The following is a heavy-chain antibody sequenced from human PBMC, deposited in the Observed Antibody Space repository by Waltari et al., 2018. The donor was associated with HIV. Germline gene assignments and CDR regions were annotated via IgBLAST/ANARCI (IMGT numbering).Heavy chain of an antibody. V-gene: IGHV1-8*01. J-gene: IGHJ6*02. Sequence: QVQLVQSGAAVKKPGASVKVSCKASGYTFSTYDINWVRQATGQGLEWMGWMNPNSGNTGYAQKFQGRVNMTRNSSIRTAYMELSSLRSDDTAVYYCSRGLHCTATSCLLYHGMDVWGQGTAVSVSS. CDR2: MNPNSGNT. D-gene: IGHD2-2*01. CDR3: SRGLHCTATSCLLYHGMDV. CDR1: GYTFSTYD.